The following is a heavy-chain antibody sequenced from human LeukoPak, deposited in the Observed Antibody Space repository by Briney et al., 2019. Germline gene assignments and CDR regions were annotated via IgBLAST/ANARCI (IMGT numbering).Heavy chain of an antibody. D-gene: IGHD2-2*01. CDR3: ARVSVVVPAAMAWFDP. CDR1: GFTFSSYS. J-gene: IGHJ5*02. V-gene: IGHV3-48*01. Sequence: GGSLRLSCAASGFTFSSYSMNWVRQAPGKGLEWVSYISSSSSTIYYADSVKGRFTISRDNAKNSQYLQMNSLRAEDTAVYYCARVSVVVPAAMAWFDPWGQGTLVTVSS. CDR2: ISSSSSTI.